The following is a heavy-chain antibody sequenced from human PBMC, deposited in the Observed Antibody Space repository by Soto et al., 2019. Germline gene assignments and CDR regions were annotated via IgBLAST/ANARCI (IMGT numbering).Heavy chain of an antibody. J-gene: IGHJ4*02. CDR2: ISPIFGTA. CDR3: ARPKGRGGGDPAFDY. CDR1: GCTFSSYA. Sequence: QVQLVQSGAEVKKPGSSVKVSCTASGCTFSSYAISWVRQAPGQGLEWMGGISPIFGTANYAQKFQGRVTITADESTSTAYMELSSLRSEDTAVYYCARPKGRGGGDPAFDYWGQGTLVTVSS. D-gene: IGHD4-17*01. V-gene: IGHV1-69*01.